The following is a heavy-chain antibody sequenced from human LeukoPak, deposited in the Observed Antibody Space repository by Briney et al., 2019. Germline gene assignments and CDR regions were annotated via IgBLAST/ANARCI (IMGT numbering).Heavy chain of an antibody. CDR1: GFTFSNFG. J-gene: IGHJ6*02. CDR3: ARDPNRSTYGMDV. D-gene: IGHD2/OR15-2a*01. V-gene: IGHV3-33*01. CDR2: IWNDGNNK. Sequence: GGSLRLSCAASGFTFSNFGMHWVRQAPGKGLEWVAVIWNDGNNKYYADSVKGRFTISRDNSKNTLYLQMGRLRAEDTAVYYCARDPNRSTYGMDVWGQGTTVTVSS.